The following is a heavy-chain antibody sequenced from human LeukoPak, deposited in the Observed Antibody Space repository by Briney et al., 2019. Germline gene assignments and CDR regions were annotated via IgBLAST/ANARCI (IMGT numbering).Heavy chain of an antibody. CDR2: IYTSGST. CDR1: GGSISSGSYY. CDR3: ARGIYSSPVYYMDV. J-gene: IGHJ6*03. Sequence: SETLSLTCTVSGGSISSGSYYWSWIRQPAGKGLEWIGRIYTSGSTNYNPSLKSRVTMSVDTSKNQFSLKLSSVTAADTAVYYCARGIYSSPVYYMDVWGKGTTVTVSS. V-gene: IGHV4-61*02. D-gene: IGHD6-13*01.